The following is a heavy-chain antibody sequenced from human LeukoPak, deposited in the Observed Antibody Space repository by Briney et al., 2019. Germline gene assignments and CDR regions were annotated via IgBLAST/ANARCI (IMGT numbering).Heavy chain of an antibody. D-gene: IGHD1-20*01. CDR3: VYVAYNWNPGSA. Sequence: PGGSLRLSCAASGFTFSSYGMHWVRQAPGKGLEWVAVIWYDGSNKYYADSVKGRFTISRDNAKNSLYLQMNSLTAEDTAVYYCVYVAYNWNPGSAWGQGTLVTVSS. V-gene: IGHV3-33*01. J-gene: IGHJ5*02. CDR1: GFTFSSYG. CDR2: IWYDGSNK.